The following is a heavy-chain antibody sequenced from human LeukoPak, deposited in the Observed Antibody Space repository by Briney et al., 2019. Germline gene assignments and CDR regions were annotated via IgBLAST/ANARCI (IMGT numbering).Heavy chain of an antibody. D-gene: IGHD4-17*01. CDR3: ARVSTVTSQFDP. Sequence: GGSLRLSCAASGFTFSSYAMSWVRQAPGKGLEWVSAISGSGGSTYYADSVKGRFTISRDNAKNSLYLQMNSLRAEDTAVYYCARVSTVTSQFDPWGQGTLVTVSS. V-gene: IGHV3-23*01. J-gene: IGHJ5*02. CDR2: ISGSGGST. CDR1: GFTFSSYA.